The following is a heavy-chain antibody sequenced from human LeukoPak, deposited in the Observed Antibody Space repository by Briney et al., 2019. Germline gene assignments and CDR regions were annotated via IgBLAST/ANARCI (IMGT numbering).Heavy chain of an antibody. V-gene: IGHV1-24*01. CDR2: FDPEDGET. Sequence: ASVKVSCKVSGYTLTELSMHWVRQAPGKWLEWMGGFDPEDGETIYAQKFQGRVTMTEDTSTDTAYMELSSLRSEDTAVYYCATADFWSGYLRDWYFDLWGRGTLVTVSS. CDR3: ATADFWSGYLRDWYFDL. CDR1: GYTLTELS. D-gene: IGHD3-3*01. J-gene: IGHJ2*01.